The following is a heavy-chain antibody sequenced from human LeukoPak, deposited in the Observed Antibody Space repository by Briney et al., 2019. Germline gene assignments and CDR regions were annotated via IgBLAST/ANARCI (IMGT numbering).Heavy chain of an antibody. D-gene: IGHD5-24*01. J-gene: IGHJ4*02. CDR1: GGTFSSYA. V-gene: IGHV1-69*06. CDR3: ARSPMAYFDY. Sequence: SVKVSCKASGGTFSSYAISWERQAPGQGLEWMGGIIPIFGTANYAQKFQGRVTITADKSTSTAYMGLSSLRSEDTAVYYCARSPMAYFDYWGQGTLVTVSS. CDR2: IIPIFGTA.